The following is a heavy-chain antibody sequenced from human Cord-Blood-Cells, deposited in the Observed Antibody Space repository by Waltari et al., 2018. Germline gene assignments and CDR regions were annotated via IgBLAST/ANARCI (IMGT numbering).Heavy chain of an antibody. CDR2: IWYDGSNK. V-gene: IGHV3-33*01. D-gene: IGHD1-1*01. J-gene: IGHJ4*02. Sequence: QVQLVESGGGVVQPGRSLRLSCAASGFTFSSYGMHWVRQAPGKGLGGVAVIWYDGSNKYYADSVKGRFTISRDNSKNTLYLQMNSLRAEDTAVYYCARGWNYFDYWGQGTLVTVSS. CDR1: GFTFSSYG. CDR3: ARGWNYFDY.